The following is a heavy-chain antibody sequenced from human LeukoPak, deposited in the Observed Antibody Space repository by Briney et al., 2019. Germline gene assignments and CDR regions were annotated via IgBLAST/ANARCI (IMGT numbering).Heavy chain of an antibody. D-gene: IGHD3-22*01. CDR3: ARGTYYYDSSGYYDMDV. CDR1: GYTFTSYY. V-gene: IGHV1-46*01. Sequence: ASVKVSCKASGYTFTSYYMHWVRQAPGQGLEWMGIINPSGGSTSYAQKFQGRVTITADDSTSTAYMDLSSLRSEDTAVYYCARGTYYYDSSGYYDMDVWGKGTTVTISS. J-gene: IGHJ6*03. CDR2: INPSGGST.